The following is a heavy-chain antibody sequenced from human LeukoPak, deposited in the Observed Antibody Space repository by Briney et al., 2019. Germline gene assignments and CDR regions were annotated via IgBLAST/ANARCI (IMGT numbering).Heavy chain of an antibody. CDR1: GFTFSDYY. V-gene: IGHV3-11*01. D-gene: IGHD6-19*01. CDR3: ARTSLIIAVAGNYYYYYGMDV. J-gene: IGHJ6*02. CDR2: ISSSGSTI. Sequence: PGGSLRLSCAASGFTFSDYYMSWIRQAPGKGLEWVSYISSSGSTIYYADSVKGRFTISRGNAKISLYLQMNSLRAEDTAVYYCARTSLIIAVAGNYYYYYGMDVWGQGTTVTVS.